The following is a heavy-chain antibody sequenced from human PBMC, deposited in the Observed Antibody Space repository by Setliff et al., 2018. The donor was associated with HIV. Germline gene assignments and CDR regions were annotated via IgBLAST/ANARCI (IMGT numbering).Heavy chain of an antibody. J-gene: IGHJ4*02. V-gene: IGHV1-18*01. CDR3: ARDWLPRVLRY. CDR1: GYTFTNYG. CDR2: ISAYNGNT. Sequence: VASVKVSCKASGYTFTNYGISWVRQAPGQGLEWMGWISAYNGNTNDAQKLQGRVTMTTDTSTSTAYMELRSLRSDDTAVYYCARDWLPRVLRYWGQGTLVTVSS. D-gene: IGHD5-12*01.